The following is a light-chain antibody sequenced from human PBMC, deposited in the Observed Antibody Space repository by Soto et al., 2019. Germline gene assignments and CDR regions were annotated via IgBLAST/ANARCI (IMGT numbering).Light chain of an antibody. CDR2: GAS. CDR3: QQYGSSPWT. V-gene: IGKV3-20*01. Sequence: EVVLTQSPGTLSLSPGERATLSCRSSQSVSRSYLAWYQQKPGQAPRLLIYGASSRATGLPDRFSGSGSGTDFTLTISRLEPEDVAMYYCQQYGSSPWTFGQGTNVEIK. J-gene: IGKJ1*01. CDR1: QSVSRSY.